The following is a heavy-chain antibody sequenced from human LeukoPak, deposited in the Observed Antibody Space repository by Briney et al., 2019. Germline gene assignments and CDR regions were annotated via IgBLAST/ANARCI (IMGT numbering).Heavy chain of an antibody. CDR2: ISAYNGNT. CDR3: AREWGGGSSPSYYYYYYYMDV. D-gene: IGHD6-6*01. J-gene: IGHJ6*03. CDR1: GYTFTSYG. V-gene: IGHV1-18*01. Sequence: ASMKVSCKASGYTFTSYGISWVRQAPGQGLEWMGWISAYNGNTNYAQKLQGRVTMTTDTSTSTAYMELRSLRSDDTAVYYCAREWGGGSSPSYYYYYYYMDVWGKGTTVTVSS.